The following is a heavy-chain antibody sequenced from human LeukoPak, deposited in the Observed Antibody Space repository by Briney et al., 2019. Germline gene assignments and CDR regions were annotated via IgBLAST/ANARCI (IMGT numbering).Heavy chain of an antibody. J-gene: IGHJ5*02. CDR1: GYTFTGYY. CDR2: INPNSGGT. V-gene: IGHV1-2*02. CDR3: ARALDIVVATALGDWFDP. D-gene: IGHD2-21*02. Sequence: ASVKVSCKASGYTFTGYYMHWVRQAPGQGLEWMGWINPNSGGTNYAQKFQGRVTMTRDTSISTAYMELSRLRSDDTAVYYCARALDIVVATALGDWFDPWGQGTLVTVSS.